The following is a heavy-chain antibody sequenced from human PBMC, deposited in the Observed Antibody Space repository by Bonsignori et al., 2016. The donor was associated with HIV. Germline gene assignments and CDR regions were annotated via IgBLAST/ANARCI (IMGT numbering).Heavy chain of an antibody. V-gene: IGHV4-30-4*01. CDR2: IYHSGGT. J-gene: IGHJ4*02. CDR3: ARETGGLVAAGKVDY. Sequence: RQAPGKGLEWIGHIYHSGGTSYSPSLKSRVTLSLDTSKNQFSLKVNSVTAADTAVYYCARETGGLVAAGKVDYWGQGTLVTVSS. D-gene: IGHD6-25*01.